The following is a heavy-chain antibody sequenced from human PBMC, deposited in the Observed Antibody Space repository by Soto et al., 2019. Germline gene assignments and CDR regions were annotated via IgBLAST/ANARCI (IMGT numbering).Heavy chain of an antibody. Sequence: ASVKVSCKASGYTFTSYDINWVRQATGQGLEWMGWLNPNSGNTGYAQKFQGRVTMTRNTSISTAYMELSSLRSEDTAVYYCARLNGYSGSYYQFALGVWGQGTTVTVSS. CDR2: LNPNSGNT. V-gene: IGHV1-8*01. D-gene: IGHD5-12*01. J-gene: IGHJ6*02. CDR1: GYTFTSYD. CDR3: ARLNGYSGSYYQFALGV.